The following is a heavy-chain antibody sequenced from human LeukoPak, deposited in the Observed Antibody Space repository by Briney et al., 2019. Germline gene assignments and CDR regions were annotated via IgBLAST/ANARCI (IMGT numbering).Heavy chain of an antibody. V-gene: IGHV4-59*01. Sequence: SETLSLTCTVSGDSISSYYWSWIRQPPGKGLEWIGYIYYSGSTNYNPSLKSRVTISVDTSKNQFSLKLSSVTAADTAVYYCARASYGDPFDYWGQGTLVTVSS. CDR3: ARASYGDPFDY. D-gene: IGHD4-17*01. CDR2: IYYSGST. CDR1: GDSISSYY. J-gene: IGHJ4*02.